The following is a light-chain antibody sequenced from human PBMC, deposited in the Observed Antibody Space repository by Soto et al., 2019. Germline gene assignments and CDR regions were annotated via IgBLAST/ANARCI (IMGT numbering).Light chain of an antibody. CDR3: CSYAGSSTPVV. Sequence: QSVLTQPASVSGSPGQSITISCTGTSSDVGRYNLVSWYQQHPGKAPKLMIYEVSKRPSGVSNRFSGSKSGNTASLTISGLQAEDEADYYCCSYAGSSTPVVFGGGTKVTVL. J-gene: IGLJ2*01. CDR1: SSDVGRYNL. CDR2: EVS. V-gene: IGLV2-23*02.